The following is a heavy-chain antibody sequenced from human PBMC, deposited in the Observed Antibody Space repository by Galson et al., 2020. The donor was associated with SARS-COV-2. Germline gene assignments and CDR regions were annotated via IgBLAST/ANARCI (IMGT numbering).Heavy chain of an antibody. D-gene: IGHD2-2*01. V-gene: IGHV1-18*04. CDR1: GYTFTSYG. J-gene: IGHJ6*02. Sequence: ASVKVSCKASGYTFTSYGISWVRQAPGQGLEWMGWISAYNGNTNYAQKLQGRVTMTTDTSTSTAYMELRSLRSDDTAVYYCARADHIVVVPAATTPAYYYYGMDVWGQGTTVTVSS. CDR3: ARADHIVVVPAATTPAYYYYGMDV. CDR2: ISAYNGNT.